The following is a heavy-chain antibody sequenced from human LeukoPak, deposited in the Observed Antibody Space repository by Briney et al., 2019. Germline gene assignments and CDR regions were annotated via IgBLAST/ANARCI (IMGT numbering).Heavy chain of an antibody. Sequence: GGSLRLSCAASGFIFSNYGMSWVRQAPGKGLEWVSAIRGNAGTTYYADSVKGRFTIFRDNSKNMLYLQMNSLRVEDTALYYCAKGHGDSSGYYFFDSWGQGTLVTVSS. CDR1: GFIFSNYG. V-gene: IGHV3-23*01. D-gene: IGHD3-22*01. CDR2: IRGNAGTT. CDR3: AKGHGDSSGYYFFDS. J-gene: IGHJ4*02.